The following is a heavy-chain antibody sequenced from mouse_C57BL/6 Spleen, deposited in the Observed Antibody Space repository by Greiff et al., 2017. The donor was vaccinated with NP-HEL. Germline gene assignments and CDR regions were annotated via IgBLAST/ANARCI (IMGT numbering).Heavy chain of an antibody. V-gene: IGHV2-5*01. CDR2: IWRGGST. Sequence: QVQLQQSGPGLVQPSQSLSITCTVSGFSLTSYGVHWVRQSPGKGLEWLGVIWRGGSTDYNAAFMSRLSITKDNSKSQVFFKMNSLQADDTAIYYCATPAYYSNSWFAYWGQGTLVTVSA. J-gene: IGHJ3*01. CDR1: GFSLTSYG. CDR3: ATPAYYSNSWFAY. D-gene: IGHD2-5*01.